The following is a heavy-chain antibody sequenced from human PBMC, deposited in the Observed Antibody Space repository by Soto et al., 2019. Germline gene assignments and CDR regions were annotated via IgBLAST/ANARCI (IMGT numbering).Heavy chain of an antibody. Sequence: EVQLVESGGGLVKPGGSLRLSCAASGFTFSSYSMNWVRQAPGKGLEWVSSISSGSDYIFYADSVKGRFTISRDNAKNSLFLQMNSLTADETGVYYCARSPVGGDFNVWGQGTVVTVSS. V-gene: IGHV3-21*01. J-gene: IGHJ3*01. CDR1: GFTFSSYS. CDR3: ARSPVGGDFNV. CDR2: ISSGSDYI. D-gene: IGHD2-21*01.